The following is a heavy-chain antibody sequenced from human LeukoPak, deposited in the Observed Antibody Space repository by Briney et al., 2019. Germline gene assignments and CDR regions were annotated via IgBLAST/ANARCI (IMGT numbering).Heavy chain of an antibody. Sequence: SETLSLTCTVSGGSISSSSYYWGWIRQPPEKGLEWIGSIYYSGSTYYNPSLKSRVTISVDTSKNQFSLKLSSVTAADTAVYYCARHDRSEGFGWGQGTLVTVSS. D-gene: IGHD3-16*01. J-gene: IGHJ4*02. V-gene: IGHV4-39*01. CDR3: ARHDRSEGFG. CDR2: IYYSGST. CDR1: GGSISSSSYY.